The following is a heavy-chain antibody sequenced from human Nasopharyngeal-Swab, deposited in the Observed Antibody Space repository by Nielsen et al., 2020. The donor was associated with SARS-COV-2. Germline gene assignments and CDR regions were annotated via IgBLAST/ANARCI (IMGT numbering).Heavy chain of an antibody. CDR1: GFTFSSYS. V-gene: IGHV3-21*01. CDR3: ARDEKSSEYYFDY. J-gene: IGHJ4*02. D-gene: IGHD6-6*01. CDR2: ISSSSSYI. Sequence: GGSLRLSCAASGFTFSSYSMNWVRQAPGKGLEWVSSISSSSSYIYYADSVKGRFTISRDNAKNSLYLQMNSLRAEDTAVYYCARDEKSSEYYFDYWSQGTLVTVSS.